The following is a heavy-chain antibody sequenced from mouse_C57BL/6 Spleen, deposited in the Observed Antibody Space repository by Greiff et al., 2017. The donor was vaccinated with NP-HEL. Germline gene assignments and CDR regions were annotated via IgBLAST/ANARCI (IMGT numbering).Heavy chain of an antibody. D-gene: IGHD3-1*01. V-gene: IGHV3-1*01. J-gene: IGHJ2*01. CDR2: ISYSGST. CDR1: GYSITSGYD. Sequence: EVKLQESGPGMVKPSQSLSLTCTVTGYSITSGYDWHWIRHFPGNKLEWMGYISYSGSTNYNPSLKSRISITHDTSKNHFFLKLNSVTTEDTATYYCARVGIGYYFDYWGQGTTLTVSS. CDR3: ARVGIGYYFDY.